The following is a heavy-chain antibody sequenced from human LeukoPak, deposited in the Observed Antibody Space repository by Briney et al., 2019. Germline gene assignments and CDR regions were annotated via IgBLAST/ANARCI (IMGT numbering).Heavy chain of an antibody. Sequence: GGSLRLSCAASGFTFSNSWMNWVRQAPGKGLEWVANIKPDGSERYYADSVEGRFTISRDNAKNSLYLQINSLRAEDTALYYCTRDSGYWGQGVLVTVSS. CDR3: TRDSGY. J-gene: IGHJ4*02. CDR2: IKPDGSER. V-gene: IGHV3-7*04. CDR1: GFTFSNSW.